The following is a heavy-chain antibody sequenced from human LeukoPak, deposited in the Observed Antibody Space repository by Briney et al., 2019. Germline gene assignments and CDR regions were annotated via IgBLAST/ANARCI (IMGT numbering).Heavy chain of an antibody. D-gene: IGHD1-26*01. J-gene: IGHJ4*02. V-gene: IGHV3-74*01. CDR3: ATLPGSD. Sequence: GGSLRLSCAASGFTFSSYWMHWVRQAPGKGLVWVSCINNDGSNTNYADFVKGRFTISRDNAKNTVYLQMNNLRDEDTAVYYCATLPGSDWGQGALVTVSS. CDR1: GFTFSSYW. CDR2: INNDGSNT.